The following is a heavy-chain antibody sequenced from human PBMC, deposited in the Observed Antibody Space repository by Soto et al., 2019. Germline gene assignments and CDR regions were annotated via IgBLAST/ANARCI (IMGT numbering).Heavy chain of an antibody. CDR2: IYPGDSDT. J-gene: IGHJ6*02. V-gene: IGHV5-51*01. CDR1: GYSFTSYW. Sequence: GESLKISCKGSGYSFTSYWIGWVRQMPGKGLEWMGIIYPGDSDTRYSPSFQGQVTISADKSISTAYLQWSSLKASDTAMYYCERNYSSPYYGMDVWGQGTTVTVSS. D-gene: IGHD6-13*01. CDR3: ERNYSSPYYGMDV.